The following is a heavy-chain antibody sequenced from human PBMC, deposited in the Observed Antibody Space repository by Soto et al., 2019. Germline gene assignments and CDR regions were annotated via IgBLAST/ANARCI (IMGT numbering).Heavy chain of an antibody. D-gene: IGHD6-13*01. CDR3: ARHVWSIAAALNWIDP. V-gene: IGHV4-59*08. CDR2: IYYSGST. Sequence: SETLSLTCTVSGGSISSYYWSWIRQPPGKGLEWIGYIYYSGSTNYNPSLKSRVTISIDTSKNQFSLKLSSVTAADTAVYYCARHVWSIAAALNWIDPWGQGALVTVSS. CDR1: GGSISSYY. J-gene: IGHJ5*02.